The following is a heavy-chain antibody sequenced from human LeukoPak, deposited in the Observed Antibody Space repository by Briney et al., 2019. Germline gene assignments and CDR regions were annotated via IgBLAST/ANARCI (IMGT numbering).Heavy chain of an antibody. Sequence: SSETLSLTCTVSGVSISSYYWSWIRQPPGKGLEWIGYIYYSGSTNYNPSLKSRVTFSVDTSKTQFSLKLSSVTAADTAVYYCAVGDPPGVWGKGTTVTVSS. CDR1: GVSISSYY. D-gene: IGHD1-26*01. CDR2: IYYSGST. CDR3: AVGDPPGV. J-gene: IGHJ6*04. V-gene: IGHV4-59*01.